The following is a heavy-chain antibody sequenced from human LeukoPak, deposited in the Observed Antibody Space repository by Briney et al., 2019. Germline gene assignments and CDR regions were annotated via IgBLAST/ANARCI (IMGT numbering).Heavy chain of an antibody. V-gene: IGHV3-11*06. Sequence: GGSLRLSCAASGFTFSDYYMSWIRQAPGKGLEWVSYISSSSYTNYADSVKGRFTISGDNSMNTLYLQMNSLRVEDTAVYYCAGSWFYRDYFEYWGQGTLVTVSS. CDR3: AGSWFYRDYFEY. D-gene: IGHD3-10*01. J-gene: IGHJ4*02. CDR1: GFTFSDYY. CDR2: ISSSSYT.